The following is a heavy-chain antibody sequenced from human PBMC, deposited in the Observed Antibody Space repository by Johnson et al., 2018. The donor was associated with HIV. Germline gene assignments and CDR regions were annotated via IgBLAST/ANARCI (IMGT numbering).Heavy chain of an antibody. Sequence: QVQLVESGGGLVKPGGSLRLSCAVSGFTFRSYGVHWVRQAPGKGLEWVAVISYDGSNEYYADSVKGRFTISRDNSKNTVYLEMNSLRAEDTAVYYCAKGGIDAFDIWGQGTMVTVSS. V-gene: IGHV3-30*18. J-gene: IGHJ3*02. D-gene: IGHD6-25*01. CDR1: GFTFRSYG. CDR3: AKGGIDAFDI. CDR2: ISYDGSNE.